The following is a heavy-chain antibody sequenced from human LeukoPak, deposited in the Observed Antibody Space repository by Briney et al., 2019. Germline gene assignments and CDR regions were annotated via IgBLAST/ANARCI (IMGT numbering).Heavy chain of an antibody. Sequence: SETLSLTCTVSGYSISSGYYWGWIRQPPGKGLEWIGSIYHSGSTYYNPSLKSRVTMSIDTSKNQFSLKLTSVTAADTAVYYCARTPIYYFDNSGYYNWGQGTLVTVSS. CDR1: GYSISSGYY. D-gene: IGHD3-22*01. J-gene: IGHJ4*02. V-gene: IGHV4-38-2*02. CDR2: IYHSGST. CDR3: ARTPIYYFDNSGYYN.